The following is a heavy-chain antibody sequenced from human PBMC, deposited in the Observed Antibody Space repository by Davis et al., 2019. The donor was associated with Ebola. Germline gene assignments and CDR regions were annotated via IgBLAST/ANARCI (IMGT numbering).Heavy chain of an antibody. J-gene: IGHJ6*03. Sequence: PSETLSLTCAVSGGSISSGGYSWSWIRQPPGKGLEWIGYIYHSGSTYYNPSLKSRVTISVDRSKNQFSLKLSSVTAADTAVYYCARGLLGYCTNGVCYENYYYMDVWGKGTTVTVSS. D-gene: IGHD2-8*01. CDR2: IYHSGST. CDR3: ARGLLGYCTNGVCYENYYYMDV. CDR1: GGSISSGGYS. V-gene: IGHV4-30-2*01.